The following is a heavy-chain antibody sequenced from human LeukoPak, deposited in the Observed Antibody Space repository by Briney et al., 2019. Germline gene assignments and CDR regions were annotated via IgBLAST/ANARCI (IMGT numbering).Heavy chain of an antibody. D-gene: IGHD3-22*01. J-gene: IGHJ3*02. CDR3: ARLSITMILVGAFDI. CDR2: ISYDGSNK. Sequence: PGGSLRLSCAASGFTFSSYGMHWVRQAPGKGLEWVAVISYDGSNKYYADSVKGRFTISRDNSKNTLYLQMNSLRAEDTAVYYCARLSITMILVGAFDIWGQGTMVTVSS. CDR1: GFTFSSYG. V-gene: IGHV3-30*03.